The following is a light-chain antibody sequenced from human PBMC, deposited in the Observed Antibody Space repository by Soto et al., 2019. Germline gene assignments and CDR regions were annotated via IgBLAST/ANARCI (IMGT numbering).Light chain of an antibody. CDR3: SSYTSSSTLV. CDR1: SSNVGGYNY. V-gene: IGLV2-14*01. CDR2: DVS. Sequence: QSALPQPAPVSGSPGQSITISCTGTSSNVGGYNYVSWYQQHPGKAPKLMIYDVSNRPSGVSNRFSGSKSGNTASLTISGLQAEDEADYYCSSYTSSSTLVFGTGTKLTVL. J-gene: IGLJ1*01.